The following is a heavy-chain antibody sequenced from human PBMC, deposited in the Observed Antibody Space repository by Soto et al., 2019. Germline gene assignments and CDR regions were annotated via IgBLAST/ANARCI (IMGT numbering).Heavy chain of an antibody. CDR3: VKDGLSGYFNGGAFDI. CDR2: ISSDGGRT. D-gene: IGHD5-18*01. CDR1: GFTFSTYS. Sequence: GGSLRLSCSASGFTFSTYSMHWVRQAPGKGLEYVSGISSDGGRTHYADSVKGRITISRDNSKSTLYLQMSSLRAEDTAAYYCVKDGLSGYFNGGAFDIWGQGTMVTVSS. J-gene: IGHJ3*02. V-gene: IGHV3-64D*08.